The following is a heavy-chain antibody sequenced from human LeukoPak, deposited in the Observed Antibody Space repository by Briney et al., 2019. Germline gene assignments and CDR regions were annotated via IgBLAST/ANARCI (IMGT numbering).Heavy chain of an antibody. J-gene: IGHJ6*03. D-gene: IGHD1-26*01. CDR3: AKNRGAGSHYYYHMNV. Sequence: GRSLRLSCTASGSTSGDDALNWFRQAAGKGLEWVSLISGSGGGTYYADSVKGRFTISRDNSKNTLYLQLNSLRVEDTAVYYCAKNRGAGSHYYYHMNVWGKGTTVTVSS. CDR2: ISGSGGGT. CDR1: GSTSGDDA. V-gene: IGHV3-23*01.